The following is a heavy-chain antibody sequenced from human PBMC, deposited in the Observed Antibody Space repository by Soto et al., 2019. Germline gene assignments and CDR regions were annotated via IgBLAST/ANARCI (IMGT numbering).Heavy chain of an antibody. V-gene: IGHV3-23*01. CDR2: IDRSGGTS. D-gene: IGHD2-2*02. Sequence: PGGSLRLSCAASGFTFSSYAMSWVRQAPGKGLEWVSAIDRSGGTSYYADSVKGRFTISRDNAKNTLYLQMNSLRADDTAVYYCARGDCSAAGCYIHYYYGMDVWGQGTTVTVSS. CDR1: GFTFSSYA. CDR3: ARGDCSAAGCYIHYYYGMDV. J-gene: IGHJ6*02.